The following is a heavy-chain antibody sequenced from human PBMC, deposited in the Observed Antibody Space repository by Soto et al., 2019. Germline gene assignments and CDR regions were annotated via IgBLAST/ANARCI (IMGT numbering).Heavy chain of an antibody. CDR2: IYYSGST. CDR3: ATSAATKHVSHYGMDV. Sequence: QVQLQESGPGLVKPSQTLSLTCTVSGGSISSGGYYWSWIRQHPGKGLEWIGYIYYSGSTYYNPSLKSRVTIAVDTSKNQFSLKLSSVTAADTAVYYCATSAATKHVSHYGMDVWGQGTTVTVSS. CDR1: GGSISSGGYY. V-gene: IGHV4-31*03. D-gene: IGHD2-15*01. J-gene: IGHJ6*02.